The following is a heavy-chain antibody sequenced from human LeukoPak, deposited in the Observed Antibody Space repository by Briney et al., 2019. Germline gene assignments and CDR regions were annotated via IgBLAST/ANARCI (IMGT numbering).Heavy chain of an antibody. V-gene: IGHV3-15*01. CDR1: GFTFSKAW. CDR2: IKSKTDGETT. D-gene: IGHD2-21*01. CDR3: TTISLVVVSATGGGF. J-gene: IGHJ4*02. Sequence: GGSLRLSCAASGFTFSKAWMSWVRQAPGKGLEWVGRIKSKTDGETTDYAAPVKGRFTISRDDSENTLYLQMNSLQAEDTAVYYCTTISLVVVSATGGGFWGQGTLVTVSS.